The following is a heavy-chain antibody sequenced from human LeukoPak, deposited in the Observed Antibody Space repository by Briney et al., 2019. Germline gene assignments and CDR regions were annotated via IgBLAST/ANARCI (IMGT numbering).Heavy chain of an antibody. Sequence: GGSLRLSCAASGFTFSDHAMHWVRQAPGKGLEWVSAISGSGGSTYYADSVKGRFTISRDNSKNTLYLQMNSLRAEDTAVYYCAKQGPARIPIVVVTAMAHWGQGTLVTVSS. CDR3: AKQGPARIPIVVVTAMAH. CDR2: ISGSGGST. J-gene: IGHJ4*02. CDR1: GFTFSDHA. D-gene: IGHD2-21*02. V-gene: IGHV3-23*01.